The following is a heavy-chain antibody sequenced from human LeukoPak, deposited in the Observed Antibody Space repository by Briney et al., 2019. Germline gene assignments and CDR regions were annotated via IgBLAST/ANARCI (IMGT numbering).Heavy chain of an antibody. V-gene: IGHV3-23*01. J-gene: IGHJ3*02. CDR1: GFTFSSYV. CDR2: ISGSDGST. D-gene: IGHD3-10*01. CDR3: AKGQMYYYGSGSNHDAYDI. Sequence: GGSLRLSCAASGFTFSSYVMSWVRQAPGKGLESVSGISGSDGSTYYADSVKGRFTISRDNSKNTLYLQMNSLRAEDTAVYYCAKGQMYYYGSGSNHDAYDIWGQGTMVTVSS.